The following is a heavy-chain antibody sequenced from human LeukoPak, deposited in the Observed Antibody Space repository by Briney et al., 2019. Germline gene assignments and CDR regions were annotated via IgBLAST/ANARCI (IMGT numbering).Heavy chain of an antibody. CDR2: IVPIFGTA. CDR1: GGSFRTHS. Sequence: GASVKVSCKASGGSFRTHSINWVRQAPGQGLEWMGGIVPIFGTANYAQKFQGRVTITADESTSTAYMELNSLRFEDTAVYYCARRNYHDSSGYYSAPDYWGQGTLVTVSS. CDR3: ARRNYHDSSGYYSAPDY. J-gene: IGHJ4*02. V-gene: IGHV1-69*13. D-gene: IGHD3-22*01.